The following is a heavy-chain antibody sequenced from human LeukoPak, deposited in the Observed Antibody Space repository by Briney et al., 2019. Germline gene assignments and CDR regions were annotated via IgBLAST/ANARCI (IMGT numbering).Heavy chain of an antibody. D-gene: IGHD6-19*01. CDR1: GDSFSSNSAA. Sequence: SQTLSLTCAISGDSFSSNSAAWDWLRQSPSRGLEWLGRTYYRSKLYNDYAVSVKSLITINPDTSKNQFSLQLNSVTPEDTAVYYCARDSGPVAGYNWFDPWGQGTLVTVSA. CDR3: ARDSGPVAGYNWFDP. J-gene: IGHJ5*02. CDR2: TYYRSKLYN. V-gene: IGHV6-1*01.